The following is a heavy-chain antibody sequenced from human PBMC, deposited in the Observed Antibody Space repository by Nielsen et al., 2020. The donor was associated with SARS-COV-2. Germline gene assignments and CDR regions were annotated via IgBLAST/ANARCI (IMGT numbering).Heavy chain of an antibody. V-gene: IGHV5-10-1*01. Sequence: GESLKISCKGSGYSFTSYWISWVRQMPGKGLEWMGRIDPSDSYTNYSPSFQGHVTISADKSISTAYLQWSSLKASDTAMYYCARRFWVTTGRFYYYYMDVWGKGTTVTVSS. D-gene: IGHD4-17*01. CDR1: GYSFTSYW. J-gene: IGHJ6*03. CDR3: ARRFWVTTGRFYYYYMDV. CDR2: IDPSDSYT.